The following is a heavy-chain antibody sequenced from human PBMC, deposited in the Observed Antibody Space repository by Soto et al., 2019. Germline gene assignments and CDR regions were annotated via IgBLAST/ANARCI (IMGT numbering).Heavy chain of an antibody. CDR1: GGSFSGYY. V-gene: IGHV4-34*01. Sequence: SETLSLTGAVYGGSFSGYYWSWIRQPPGKGLEWIGEINHSGSTNYNPSLKSRVTISVDTSKNQFSLKLSSVTAADTAVYYCARAGFSGYSYGPADYWGQGTLVTVSS. CDR3: ARAGFSGYSYGPADY. CDR2: INHSGST. D-gene: IGHD5-18*01. J-gene: IGHJ4*02.